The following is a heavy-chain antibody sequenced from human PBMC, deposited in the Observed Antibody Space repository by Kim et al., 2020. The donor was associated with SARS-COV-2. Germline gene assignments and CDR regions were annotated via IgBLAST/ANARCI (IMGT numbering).Heavy chain of an antibody. D-gene: IGHD1-26*01. CDR3: ARVKRVGIASFDY. CDR2: INPGDGST. CDR1: GYTFTTDY. V-gene: IGHV1-46*01. J-gene: IGHJ4*02. Sequence: KASGYTFTTDYVHWVRQAPGQGLDWLGIINPGDGSTNYAQKFQGRLTLTRDTSTSTVYMQLSSLRSEDTAVYYCARVKRVGIASFDYWGQGTLVTVSS.